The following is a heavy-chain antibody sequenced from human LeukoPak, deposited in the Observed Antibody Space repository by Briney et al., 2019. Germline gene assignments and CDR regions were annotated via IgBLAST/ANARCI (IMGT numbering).Heavy chain of an antibody. Sequence: GGSLRLSRAASGFTFSRYSMNWVRQAPAKGLEWVASISSTSSIIYSADSVKGRFTISRDTAKNPLFLQMNSLRAEDTAIYYCARDYFYSSDYPHTVYYYYMDVWGKGTTVTVSS. D-gene: IGHD3-22*01. CDR3: ARDYFYSSDYPHTVYYYYMDV. CDR2: ISSTSSII. CDR1: GFTFSRYS. V-gene: IGHV3-21*01. J-gene: IGHJ6*03.